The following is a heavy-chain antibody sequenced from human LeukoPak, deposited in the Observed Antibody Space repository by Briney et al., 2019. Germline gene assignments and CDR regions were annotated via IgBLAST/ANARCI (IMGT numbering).Heavy chain of an antibody. CDR2: ISGSGSTE. J-gene: IGHJ6*02. Sequence: GGSLRLSCAASGFTFSSYGMHWVRQAPGKGLVWVSSISGSGSTENYADSVTGRFTISRDNAKDSLFLQMNSLRGEDTAVYYCARGGRGYGMDVWGQGTTVTVSS. CDR3: ARGGRGYGMDV. CDR1: GFTFSSYG. V-gene: IGHV3-48*04.